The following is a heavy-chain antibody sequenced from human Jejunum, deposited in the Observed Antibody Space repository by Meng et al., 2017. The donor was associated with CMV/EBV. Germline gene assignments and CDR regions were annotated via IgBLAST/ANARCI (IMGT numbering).Heavy chain of an antibody. CDR2: INTNTGNP. CDR3: ARDKSPF. J-gene: IGHJ2*01. CDR1: GYTFIGYS. V-gene: IGHV7-4-1*01. Sequence: QVQLVQSGSELETPGASVKVSCKASGYTFIGYSINWVRQAPGQGLEWMGWINTNTGNPTYAQSFAGRFDFYLDTSVRTAYLHICSLKAADTAVYQCARDKSPFWGRGTLVTVSS.